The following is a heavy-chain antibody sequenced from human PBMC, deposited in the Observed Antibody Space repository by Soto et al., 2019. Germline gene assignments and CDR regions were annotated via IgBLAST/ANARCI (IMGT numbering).Heavy chain of an antibody. CDR2: ISSNNGNT. V-gene: IGHV1-18*01. D-gene: IGHD3-22*01. CDR1: GYTFTNFG. J-gene: IGHJ4*02. CDR3: ARALHPHYFDSSGPFDY. Sequence: ASVKVSCKASGYTFTNFGISWVRQAPGQGLEWMGWISSNNGNTHYAQKFQGRVTMTTDTSTDTAYMELRSLRSDDTAVYFCARALHPHYFDSSGPFDYWGQGTLVTVSS.